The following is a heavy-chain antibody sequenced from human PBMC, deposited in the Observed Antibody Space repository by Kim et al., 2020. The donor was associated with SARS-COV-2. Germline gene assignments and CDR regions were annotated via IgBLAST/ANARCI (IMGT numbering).Heavy chain of an antibody. CDR1: GFTFSSYW. CDR2: INNDGVDT. D-gene: IGHD3-3*01. J-gene: IGHJ6*02. Sequence: GVSLRLSCAASGFTFSSYWMHWVRQAPGTGLVWVSRINNDGVDTIYADFVKGRFTISRDNAKNTLYLQMNSLRVEDTAVYFCVRGSGSYGYGMGVWGQGTTVTVSS. V-gene: IGHV3-74*01. CDR3: VRGSGSYGYGMGV.